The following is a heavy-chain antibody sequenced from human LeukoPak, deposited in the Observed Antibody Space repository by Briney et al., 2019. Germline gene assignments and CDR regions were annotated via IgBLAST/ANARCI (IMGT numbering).Heavy chain of an antibody. CDR3: ARRELLWFGAHDY. V-gene: IGHV4-39*01. J-gene: IGHJ4*02. CDR2: IYYSGST. D-gene: IGHD3-10*01. CDR1: GGSISSSSYY. Sequence: PSETLSLTCTVSGGSISSSSYYWGWIRQPPGKGLEWIGGIYYSGSTYYNPSLKSRVTISVDTSKNQFSLNLSSVTAADTAGYYCARRELLWFGAHDYWGQGTLVTVSS.